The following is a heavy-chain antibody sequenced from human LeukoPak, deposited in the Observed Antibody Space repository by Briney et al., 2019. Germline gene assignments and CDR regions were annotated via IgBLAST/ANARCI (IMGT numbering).Heavy chain of an antibody. Sequence: GGSLRLSCAASGFTFSSYSMNWVRQAPGKGLEWVSYISSSGSTIYYADSVKGRFTISRDNAKNSLYLQMNSLRAEDTAVYYCAREYCSGGSCYGNLDHWGQGTPVTVSS. CDR2: ISSSGSTI. CDR3: AREYCSGGSCYGNLDH. D-gene: IGHD2-15*01. CDR1: GFTFSSYS. J-gene: IGHJ4*02. V-gene: IGHV3-48*01.